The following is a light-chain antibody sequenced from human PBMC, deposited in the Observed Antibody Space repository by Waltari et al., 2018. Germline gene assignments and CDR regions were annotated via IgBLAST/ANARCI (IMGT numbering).Light chain of an antibody. J-gene: IGKJ4*01. CDR1: QSLLHYNVRNY. V-gene: IGKV2-28*01. Sequence: EIVMTQSPLSLSVTPGEPASISCRASQSLLHYNVRNYLDWYLQRPGKSPQLLIYLGSTRGSGVPDRFSGSGSGTDFTLNISRVESEDVGVYYCMQALQTRPTFGGGTKVEIK. CDR2: LGS. CDR3: MQALQTRPT.